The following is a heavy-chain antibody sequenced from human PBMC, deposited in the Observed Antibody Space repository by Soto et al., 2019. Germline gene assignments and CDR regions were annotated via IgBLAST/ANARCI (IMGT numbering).Heavy chain of an antibody. CDR3: AHTTYYYGSGSQFDY. D-gene: IGHD3-10*01. CDR1: GFSLSTSGVG. V-gene: IGHV2-5*02. J-gene: IGHJ4*02. CDR2: IYWDDDK. Sequence: QITLKESGPTLVKPTQTLTLTCTFSGFSLSTSGVGVGWIRQPPGKALEWLALIYWDDDKRYSPSLKSRLTITKDTSKNQVVLTMTNMDPVHTATYYCAHTTYYYGSGSQFDYWGQGTLVTVSS.